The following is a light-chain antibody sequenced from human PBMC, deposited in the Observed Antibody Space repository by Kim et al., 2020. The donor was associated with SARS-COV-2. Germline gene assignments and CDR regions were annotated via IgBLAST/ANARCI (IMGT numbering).Light chain of an antibody. CDR1: SSNIGAGYD. CDR2: GNS. Sequence: QRVTISCTGISSNIGAGYDVHWYQQLPGTAPKLLIYGNSNRPSGVPDRFSGSKSGTSASLAITGLQAEDEADYYCQSYDSSLSGSVFGGGTKVSVL. J-gene: IGLJ2*01. CDR3: QSYDSSLSGSV. V-gene: IGLV1-40*01.